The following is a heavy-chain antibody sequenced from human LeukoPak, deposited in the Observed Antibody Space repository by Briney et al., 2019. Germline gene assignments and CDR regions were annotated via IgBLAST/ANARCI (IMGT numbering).Heavy chain of an antibody. CDR2: INHGGST. D-gene: IGHD3-3*01. V-gene: IGHV4-34*01. Sequence: PSETLSLTCAVYGGSFSGYYWSWIRQPPGKGLEWIGEINHGGSTNYNPSLKSRVTISVDTSKNQFSLKLSSVTAADTAVYYCARGVPHYDFWSGYYGYNWFDPWGQGTLVTVSS. CDR1: GGSFSGYY. J-gene: IGHJ5*02. CDR3: ARGVPHYDFWSGYYGYNWFDP.